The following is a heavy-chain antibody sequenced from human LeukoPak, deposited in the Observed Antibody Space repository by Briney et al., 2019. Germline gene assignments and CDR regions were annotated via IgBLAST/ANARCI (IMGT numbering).Heavy chain of an antibody. Sequence: GGSLRLSCAASGFTFSGCEMNWVRQAPGKGLEWISYITSSGRTTHYADSVKGRFSISRDNAKNSLYLQMNSLRAEDTAVYYCAGESPHCSGVSCFFDYWGQGSLVTVSS. CDR3: AGESPHCSGVSCFFDY. D-gene: IGHD2-15*01. CDR1: GFTFSGCE. V-gene: IGHV3-48*03. CDR2: ITSSGRTT. J-gene: IGHJ4*02.